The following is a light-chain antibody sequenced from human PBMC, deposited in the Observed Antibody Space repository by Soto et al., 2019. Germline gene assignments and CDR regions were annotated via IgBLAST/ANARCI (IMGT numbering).Light chain of an antibody. CDR1: QSINSW. Sequence: DIQMTQSPSTLSASVGDRVTITCRASQSINSWLAWHQQKPGKAPQILIYDASTLKSGVPSRFSASGSGTEFTLIISSLQPDDFATYYCQQYTSYSWTFGQGTKVEI. J-gene: IGKJ1*01. V-gene: IGKV1-5*01. CDR3: QQYTSYSWT. CDR2: DAS.